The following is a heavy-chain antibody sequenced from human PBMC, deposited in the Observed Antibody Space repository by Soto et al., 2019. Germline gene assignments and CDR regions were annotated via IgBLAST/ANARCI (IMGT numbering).Heavy chain of an antibody. D-gene: IGHD3-10*01. J-gene: IGHJ6*02. CDR2: ISVYNGNK. CDR1: GYTFNNYG. Sequence: ASVKVSCKASGYTFNNYGITWVRQAPGQGLEWLGWISVYNGNKNYAKKVQGRVSMTADTSTSTAHMELRSLQSDDTAVYFCARVVITLIRGLKVDFYSMDVWDQGTTVTVSS. CDR3: ARVVITLIRGLKVDFYSMDV. V-gene: IGHV1-18*01.